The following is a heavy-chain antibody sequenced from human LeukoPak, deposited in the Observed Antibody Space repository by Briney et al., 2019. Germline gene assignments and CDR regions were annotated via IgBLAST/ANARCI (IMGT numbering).Heavy chain of an antibody. J-gene: IGHJ3*01. V-gene: IGHV1-2*02. Sequence: GASVKVSCKASGYTFTDFYMHWVGQAPGQGLEWLGWMNPKTGETRYGQNFQGRVTMTRDTSITTAYMELSSLRSDDTALYYCAREAGDNTHNVWGQGTMVTVS. CDR3: AREAGDNTHNV. CDR1: GYTFTDFY. CDR2: MNPKTGET. D-gene: IGHD6-19*01.